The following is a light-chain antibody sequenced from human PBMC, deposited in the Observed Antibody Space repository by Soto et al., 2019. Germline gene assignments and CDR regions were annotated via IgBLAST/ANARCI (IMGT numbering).Light chain of an antibody. J-gene: IGKJ4*01. CDR3: QQYNNWHLT. CDR1: QSVDND. CDR2: GAS. Sequence: EIGMTQSPATMSVSPGDRATLSCRASQSVDNDLACYQQKPGQPPRLLIYGASTRATGIPARFSGSQSGTEFTLTLSSLLSEDFAVYYCQQYNNWHLTFGGGTKVETK. V-gene: IGKV3D-15*01.